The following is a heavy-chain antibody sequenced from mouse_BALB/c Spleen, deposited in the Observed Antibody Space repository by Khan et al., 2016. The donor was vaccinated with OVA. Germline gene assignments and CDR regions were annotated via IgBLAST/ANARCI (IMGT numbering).Heavy chain of an antibody. CDR3: ARGELGPDYLAMDY. J-gene: IGHJ4*01. V-gene: IGHV14-3*02. CDR1: GFNIKDTY. D-gene: IGHD4-1*01. Sequence: EVQLQQSGAELVKPGASVKLSCTASGFNIKDTYMHWVKQRPEQGLECIGRIDPANGNIEYDPKFQGKATITADTSSNTAYLQLSRLKSEDTAVYYFARGELGPDYLAMDYWGQGTSVTVSS. CDR2: IDPANGNI.